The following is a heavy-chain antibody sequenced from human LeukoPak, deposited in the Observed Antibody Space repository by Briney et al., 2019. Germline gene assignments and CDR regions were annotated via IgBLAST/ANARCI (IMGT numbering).Heavy chain of an antibody. CDR2: INHSGST. V-gene: IGHV4-34*01. CDR3: ARGTGTTMVRGVIRY. J-gene: IGHJ4*02. CDR1: GGSFSGYY. Sequence: PSETLSLTCAVYGGSFSGYYWSWIRQPPGKGLDGIGEINHSGSTNYNPSLKSRVTISVDTSTNQFSLKLSSVTAADTAVYYCARGTGTTMVRGVIRYWGQGTLVTVSS. D-gene: IGHD3-10*01.